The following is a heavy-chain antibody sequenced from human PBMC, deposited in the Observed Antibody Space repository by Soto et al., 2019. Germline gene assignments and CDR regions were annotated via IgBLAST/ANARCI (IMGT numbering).Heavy chain of an antibody. CDR3: ARDSDHTTLDAFDI. D-gene: IGHD1-26*01. CDR1: GFTFSSYG. CDR2: IWYDGSNK. Sequence: PGGSLRLSCAASGFTFSSYGMHWVRQAPGKGLEGVAVIWYDGSNKYYADSVKGRFTISRDNSKNTLYLQMNSMRDEERVVYYCARDSDHTTLDAFDIWGQGTMVTVSS. V-gene: IGHV3-33*01. J-gene: IGHJ3*02.